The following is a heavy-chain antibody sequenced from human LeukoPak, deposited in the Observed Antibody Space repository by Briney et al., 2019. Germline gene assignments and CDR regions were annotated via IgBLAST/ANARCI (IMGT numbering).Heavy chain of an antibody. CDR2: IIPIFATT. CDR3: ASGTVASMDI. J-gene: IGHJ3*02. Sequence: SVKVSCKASGGTFHSYTINWVRQAPGQGHEWMGGIIPIFATTNYAQKFQGRVTITADESTSTAYMELSSLSSEDTAVYYCASGTVASMDIWGQGTMVTVSS. V-gene: IGHV1-69*13. D-gene: IGHD5-12*01. CDR1: GGTFHSYT.